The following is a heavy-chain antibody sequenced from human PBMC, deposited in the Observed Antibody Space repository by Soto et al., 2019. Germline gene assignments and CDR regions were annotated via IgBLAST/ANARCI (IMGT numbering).Heavy chain of an antibody. CDR2: IYYSGST. V-gene: IGHV4-39*01. J-gene: IGHJ5*02. Sequence: QLQLQESGPGLVKPSETLSLTCTVSGGSISSSSYYWGWIRQPPGKGLEWIGSIYYSGSTYYNPSLKSRVTISVDTSKNQFSLKLSSVTAADTAVYYCARRLYGEGWFDPWGQGTLVTVSS. CDR3: ARRLYGEGWFDP. D-gene: IGHD4-17*01. CDR1: GGSISSSSYY.